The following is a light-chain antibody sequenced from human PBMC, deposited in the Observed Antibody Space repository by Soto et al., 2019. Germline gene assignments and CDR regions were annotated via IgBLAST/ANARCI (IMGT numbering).Light chain of an antibody. V-gene: IGKV1-39*01. CDR2: AAS. J-gene: IGKJ3*01. Sequence: DLPMTQSPSSLSASVGDRVTITCRASQSISSFLNWYQQKPGKAPQLLIYAASSLQSGVPSRFSGSGSGTDFTLTISSLQPEDFATYYCQQSYTNPRTFGPGTKVDIK. CDR1: QSISSF. CDR3: QQSYTNPRT.